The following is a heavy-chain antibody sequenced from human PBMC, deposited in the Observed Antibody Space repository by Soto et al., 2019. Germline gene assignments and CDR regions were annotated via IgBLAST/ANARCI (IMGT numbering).Heavy chain of an antibody. V-gene: IGHV1-18*01. CDR3: PRVYGSGSYIAFDF. CDR1: GYTFTHYG. J-gene: IGHJ3*01. CDR2: ISALNGNT. Sequence: QVQLVQSGAEVKKPGASVKVSCKASGYTFTHYGISWVRQSPGQGLAWMGWISALNGNTKYVDNFQDRVTMTTDTSTNTSYMEVRSLRSDDTAMYYCPRVYGSGSYIAFDFWGQGTMVTVSS. D-gene: IGHD3-10*01.